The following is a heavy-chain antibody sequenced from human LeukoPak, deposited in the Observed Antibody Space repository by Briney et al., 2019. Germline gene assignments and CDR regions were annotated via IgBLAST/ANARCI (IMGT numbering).Heavy chain of an antibody. Sequence: QPGRSLRLSCAASGFTFDDYAMHWVRQAPGKGLEWVSGISWNSGSIGYTDSVKGRFTISRDNAKNSLYLQMNSLRAEDTAVYYCARGTGAPDYWGQGTLVTVSS. J-gene: IGHJ4*02. CDR3: ARGTGAPDY. CDR1: GFTFDDYA. CDR2: ISWNSGSI. V-gene: IGHV3-9*01. D-gene: IGHD1-26*01.